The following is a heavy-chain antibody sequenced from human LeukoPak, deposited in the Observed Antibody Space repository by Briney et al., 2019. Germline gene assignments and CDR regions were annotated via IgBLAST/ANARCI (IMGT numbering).Heavy chain of an antibody. CDR2: IYYSGPT. J-gene: IGHJ4*02. CDR3: ARHLFGSGWGYYFDS. CDR1: GGSISSSGYY. D-gene: IGHD6-19*01. V-gene: IGHV4-39*01. Sequence: PSETLSLTCTVSGGSISSSGYYWGWVRQPPGKGLEWIATIYYSGPTYYNPALRSRVTISVDTSKNQFSLRLTSVTAADTAVYYCARHLFGSGWGYYFDSWGPGTLVTVSS.